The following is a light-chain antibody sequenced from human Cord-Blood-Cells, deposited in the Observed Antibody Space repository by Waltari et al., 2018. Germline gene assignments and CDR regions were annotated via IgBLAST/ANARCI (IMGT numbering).Light chain of an antibody. CDR3: QQYGSSPYT. CDR2: GAS. Sequence: EIVLTQSPRTLSLSLGERATLSCRASQSVSSSYLAWYQQKPGQAPRLLIYGASSRATGIPDRFSGSGSGTDFTLTISRLEPEDFAVYYCQQYGSSPYTFGQGTKLEIK. CDR1: QSVSSSY. J-gene: IGKJ2*01. V-gene: IGKV3-20*01.